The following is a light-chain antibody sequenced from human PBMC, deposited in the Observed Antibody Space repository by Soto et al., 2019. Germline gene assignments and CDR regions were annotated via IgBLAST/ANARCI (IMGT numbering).Light chain of an antibody. J-gene: IGKJ4*01. CDR2: DAS. CDR1: QSVRSW. CDR3: QQYDNYPLT. V-gene: IGKV1-5*01. Sequence: DIQMTQSPSTLSASVGDRLTITCRAGQSVRSWLAWYQQKPGRAPKFLIYDASSLESGVPSRFSGSGSGTEFTLTISNLQPDDFATYYCQQYDNYPLTFGGGTKVDI.